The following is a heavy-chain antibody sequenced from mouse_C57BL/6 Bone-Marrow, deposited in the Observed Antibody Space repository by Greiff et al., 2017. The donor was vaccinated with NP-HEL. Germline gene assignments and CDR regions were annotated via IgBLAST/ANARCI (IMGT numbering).Heavy chain of an antibody. CDR3: ARCTTVVATQGDY. CDR2: IYPGDGDT. CDR1: GYAFSSSW. D-gene: IGHD1-1*01. V-gene: IGHV1-82*01. J-gene: IGHJ4*01. Sequence: QVQLQQSGPELVKPGASVKISCKASGYAFSSSWMNWVKQRPGKGLEWIGRIYPGDGDTNYNGKFKGKATLTADKSSSTAYMQLSSLTSEDSAVYFCARCTTVVATQGDYWGQGTSVTVSS.